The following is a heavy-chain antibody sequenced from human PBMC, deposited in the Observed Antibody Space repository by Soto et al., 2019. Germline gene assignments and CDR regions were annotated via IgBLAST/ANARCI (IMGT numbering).Heavy chain of an antibody. Sequence: QVQLVQSGAEVKKPGASVKVSCKASGYTFTSYGISWVRQAPGQGLEWMGWISAYNGNTKYAQKFQGRVTMTTDTSTSTAYREVRSLRSDDTAVYYCASDAAAGLNDYWGQGTLVTVSS. D-gene: IGHD6-13*01. J-gene: IGHJ4*02. V-gene: IGHV1-18*01. CDR3: ASDAAAGLNDY. CDR1: GYTFTSYG. CDR2: ISAYNGNT.